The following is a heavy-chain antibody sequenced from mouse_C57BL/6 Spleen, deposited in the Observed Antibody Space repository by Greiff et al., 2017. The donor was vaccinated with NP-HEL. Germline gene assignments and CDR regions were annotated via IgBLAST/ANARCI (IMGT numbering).Heavy chain of an antibody. CDR2: ISYDGSN. CDR1: GYSITSGYY. V-gene: IGHV3-6*01. CDR3: ARVSGYYFDY. J-gene: IGHJ2*01. Sequence: DVKLQESGPGLVKPSQSLSLTCSVTGYSITSGYYWNWIRQFPGNKLEWMGYISYDGSNNYNPSLKNRISITRDTSKNQFFLKLNSVTTEDTATYYCARVSGYYFDYWGQGTTLTVSS.